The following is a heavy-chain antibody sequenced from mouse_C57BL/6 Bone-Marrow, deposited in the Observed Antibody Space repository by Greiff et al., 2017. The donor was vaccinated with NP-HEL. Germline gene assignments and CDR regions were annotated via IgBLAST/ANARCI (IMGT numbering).Heavy chain of an antibody. CDR2: IHPSDSDT. V-gene: IGHV1-74*01. J-gene: IGHJ1*03. CDR3: AIPYYYGSIYCYFDV. CDR1: GYTFTSYW. D-gene: IGHD1-1*01. Sequence: QVQLQQPGAELVKPGASVKVSCKASGYTFTSYWMHWVKQRPGQGLEWIGRIHPSDSDTHSNQQFKGKAPLPVDKSSSTAYMQLSSLTSEDSAVYYCAIPYYYGSIYCYFDVWGTGTTVTVSS.